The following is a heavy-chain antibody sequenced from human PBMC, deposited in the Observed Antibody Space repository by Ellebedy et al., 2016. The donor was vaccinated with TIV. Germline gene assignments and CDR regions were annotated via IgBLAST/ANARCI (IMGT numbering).Heavy chain of an antibody. Sequence: TFSSYWMSWVRQPPGKGLEWIGNIYYSGSTYYNPSLKSRVTISVDTSKNQFSLKLSSVTAADTAVYYCARRRGDDYYFDFWGQGTLVTVSS. CDR1: TFSSYW. CDR3: ARRRGDDYYFDF. CDR2: IYYSGST. J-gene: IGHJ4*02. V-gene: IGHV4-39*01. D-gene: IGHD3-16*01.